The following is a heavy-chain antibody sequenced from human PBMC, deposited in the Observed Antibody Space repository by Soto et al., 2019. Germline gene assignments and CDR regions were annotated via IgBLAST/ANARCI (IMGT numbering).Heavy chain of an antibody. CDR1: GFTFSSYA. Sequence: EVQLLESGGGLVQPGGSLRLSCAASGFTFSSYAMSWVRQAPGKGLEWVSAISGSGGSTYYADSVKGRFTISRDNSKNTLYLQMNSLRAEDTAVYYCAKDEWAYSSSWYLYYYYGMDVWGQGTTVTVSS. J-gene: IGHJ6*02. V-gene: IGHV3-23*01. CDR2: ISGSGGST. CDR3: AKDEWAYSSSWYLYYYYGMDV. D-gene: IGHD6-13*01.